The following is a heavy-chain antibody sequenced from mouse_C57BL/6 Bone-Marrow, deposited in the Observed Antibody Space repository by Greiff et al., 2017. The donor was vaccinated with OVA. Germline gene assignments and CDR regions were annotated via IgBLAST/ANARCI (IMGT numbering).Heavy chain of an antibody. V-gene: IGHV5-9-1*02. D-gene: IGHD2-4*01. Sequence: EVNLVESGEGLVKPGGSLKLSCAASGFTFSSYAMSWVRQTPEKRLEWVAYISSGGDYIYYADTVKGRFTISRDNARNTLYLQMSSLKSEDTAMYYCTRGDYDGLLLAYWGQGTLVTVSA. CDR3: TRGDYDGLLLAY. CDR2: ISSGGDYI. J-gene: IGHJ3*01. CDR1: GFTFSSYA.